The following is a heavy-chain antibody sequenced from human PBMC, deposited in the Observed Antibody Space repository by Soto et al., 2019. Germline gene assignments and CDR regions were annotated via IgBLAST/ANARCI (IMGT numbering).Heavy chain of an antibody. V-gene: IGHV4-34*01. Sequence: SETLSLTCAVYGGSFGCYYWSWIRQPPGKGLEWIGEINHSGSTNYNPSLKSRVTISVDTSKNQFSLKLSSVTAADTAVYYCARGTYYGSGSYSPNWFDPWGQGTLVTVSS. J-gene: IGHJ5*02. CDR2: INHSGST. CDR1: GGSFGCYY. D-gene: IGHD3-10*01. CDR3: ARGTYYGSGSYSPNWFDP.